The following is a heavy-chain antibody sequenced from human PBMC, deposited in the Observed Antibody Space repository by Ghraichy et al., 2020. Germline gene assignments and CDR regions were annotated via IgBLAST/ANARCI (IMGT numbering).Heavy chain of an antibody. V-gene: IGHV3-23*01. Sequence: GALNISCAVSGFTFSAYAMSWVRQAPGKGLEWVSAISGSGGITYYADSVKGRFTISRDNSKKTLHLQMNSLRAEDTAVYYCAKGFRFHQGPIGLPPGALLQEHLWG. CDR3: AKGFRFHQGPIGLPPGALLQEHL. CDR2: ISGSGGIT. J-gene: IGHJ6*01. CDR1: GFTFSAYA. D-gene: IGHD1-26*01.